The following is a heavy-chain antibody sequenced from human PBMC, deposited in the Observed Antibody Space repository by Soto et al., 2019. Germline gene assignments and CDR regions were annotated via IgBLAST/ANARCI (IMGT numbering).Heavy chain of an antibody. CDR1: GYSFTSYW. CDR2: IDPSDSYT. J-gene: IGHJ6*02. V-gene: IGHV5-10-1*01. CDR3: ATPSPYYDFWSGYSPNYYYGMDV. D-gene: IGHD3-3*01. Sequence: RGESLKISCKGSGYSFTSYWISWVRQMPGKGLEWMGRIDPSDSYTNYSPSFQGHVTISADKSISTAYLQWSSLKASDTAMYYCATPSPYYDFWSGYSPNYYYGMDVWGQGTTVTVSS.